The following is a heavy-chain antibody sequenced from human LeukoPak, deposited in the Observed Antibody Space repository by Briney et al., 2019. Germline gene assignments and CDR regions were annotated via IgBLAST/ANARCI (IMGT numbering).Heavy chain of an antibody. CDR3: AGDFDY. CDR2: IRFDGSNK. CDR1: GFTFSSYG. Sequence: GGSLRLSCAASGFTFSSYGMHWVRQTPGKGLAWVAFIRFDGSNKYYADSVKGRFTISRDNSKNTLYLQMNRLRAEDTAVYYCAGDFDYWGQGTLVTVSS. J-gene: IGHJ4*02. V-gene: IGHV3-30*02.